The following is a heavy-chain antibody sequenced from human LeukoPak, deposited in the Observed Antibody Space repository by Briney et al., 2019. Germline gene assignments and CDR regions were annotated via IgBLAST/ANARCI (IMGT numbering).Heavy chain of an antibody. D-gene: IGHD5-24*01. Sequence: ASVKVSCKASGGTFSSYAISWVRQAPGQGLEWMGGIIPIFGTANYAQKFQGRVTITADESTSTAYLELSSLTSEGTAVYYCARVVLGRRWLQTSYYYGMDVWGQGTTVTVSS. J-gene: IGHJ6*02. CDR2: IIPIFGTA. CDR1: GGTFSSYA. V-gene: IGHV1-69*13. CDR3: ARVVLGRRWLQTSYYYGMDV.